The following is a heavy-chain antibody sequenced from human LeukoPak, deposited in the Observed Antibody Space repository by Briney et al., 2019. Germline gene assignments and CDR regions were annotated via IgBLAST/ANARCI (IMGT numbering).Heavy chain of an antibody. CDR1: GGSVSSYY. CDR2: IYNSENT. J-gene: IGHJ2*01. Sequence: PSETLSLTCTVSGGSVSSYYWSWIRQPPGKGLEWIGYIYNSENTKYNSSLESRVTISVDTSKNQFFLKLSSVIAADTAVYYCARFHSGPSGWYVLWYFDLWGRGTLVTVSS. V-gene: IGHV4-4*09. D-gene: IGHD6-19*01. CDR3: ARFHSGPSGWYVLWYFDL.